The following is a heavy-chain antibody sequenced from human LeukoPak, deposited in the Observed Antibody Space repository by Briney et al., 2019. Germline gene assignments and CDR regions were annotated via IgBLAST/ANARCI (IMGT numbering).Heavy chain of an antibody. Sequence: PSETLSLTCTVSGGSISSSSYSWGWIRQPPGKGLEWIGSIYYSGSTYYNPSLKSRVTISVDTSKNQFSLKLSSVTAADTAVYYCARHAALRAMSNSGYYGVAYFDYWGQGTLVTVSS. D-gene: IGHD3-22*01. CDR3: ARHAALRAMSNSGYYGVAYFDY. J-gene: IGHJ4*02. CDR1: GGSISSSSYS. V-gene: IGHV4-39*01. CDR2: IYYSGST.